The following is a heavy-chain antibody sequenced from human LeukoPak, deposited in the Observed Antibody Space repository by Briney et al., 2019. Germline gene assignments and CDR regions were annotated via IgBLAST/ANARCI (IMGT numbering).Heavy chain of an antibody. V-gene: IGHV3-33*01. CDR2: IWYDGSNK. Sequence: GGSLRLSCAASGFTFSSYGMHWVRQAPGKGLEWVAVIWYDGSNKYYADSVKGRFTISRDNSKNTLYLQMNSLRAEDTAVYYCARDLGRWELSMDVWGQGTTVTVSS. CDR1: GFTFSSYG. J-gene: IGHJ6*02. CDR3: ARDLGRWELSMDV. D-gene: IGHD1-26*01.